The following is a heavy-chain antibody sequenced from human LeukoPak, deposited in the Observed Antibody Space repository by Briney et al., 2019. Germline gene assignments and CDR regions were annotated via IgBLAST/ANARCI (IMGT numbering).Heavy chain of an antibody. CDR2: INPVGGVT. V-gene: IGHV1-46*01. J-gene: IGHJ4*02. CDR3: ARDRRGSGSYLDY. CDR1: GYIFTNYY. D-gene: IGHD3-10*01. Sequence: ASVKVSCKVSGYIFTNYYLYWVRQAPGQGLEWMGVINPVGGVTTYAQRFQGRVTMTRDTSTSTAYMELRSLRSDDTAVYYCARDRRGSGSYLDYWGQGTLVTVSS.